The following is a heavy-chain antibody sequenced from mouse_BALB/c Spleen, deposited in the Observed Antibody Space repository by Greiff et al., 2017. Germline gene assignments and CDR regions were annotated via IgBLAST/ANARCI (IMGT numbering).Heavy chain of an antibody. J-gene: IGHJ2*01. CDR2: ISNLAYSI. CDR3: ARELGRYFDY. Sequence: EVMLVESGGGLVQPGGSRKLSCAASGFTFSDYGMAWVRQAPGKGPEWVAFISNLAYSIYYADTVTGRFTISRENAKNTLYLEMSSLRSEDTAMYYCARELGRYFDYWGQGTTLTVSS. V-gene: IGHV5-15*02. D-gene: IGHD4-1*01. CDR1: GFTFSDYG.